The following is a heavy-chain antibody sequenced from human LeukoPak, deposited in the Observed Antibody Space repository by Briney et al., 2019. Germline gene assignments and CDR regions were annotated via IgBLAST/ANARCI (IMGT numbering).Heavy chain of an antibody. CDR3: ARETNDYGYDAFDI. CDR2: IIPIFGTA. Sequence: ASVKVSCKASGGTFSSYTVSWVRQAPGQGLEWMGGIIPIFGTANYAQKFQGRSTITADESTSTVYMELSSLRSEDTAVYYCARETNDYGYDAFDIWGQGTMVTVPS. CDR1: GGTFSSYT. D-gene: IGHD4-17*01. V-gene: IGHV1-69*13. J-gene: IGHJ3*02.